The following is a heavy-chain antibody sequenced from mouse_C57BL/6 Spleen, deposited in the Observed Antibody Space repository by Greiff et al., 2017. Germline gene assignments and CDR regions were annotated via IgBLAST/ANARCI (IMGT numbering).Heavy chain of an antibody. J-gene: IGHJ2*01. CDR3: ARLGAQAVFDY. V-gene: IGHV1-80*01. CDR1: GYAFSSYW. CDR2: IYPGDGDT. Sequence: VQLQQSGAELVKPGASVKISCKASGYAFSSYWMNWVKQRPGKGLEWIGQIYPGDGDTNYNGKFKGKDTLTADKSSSTAYMQLSSLTSEDSAVYFCARLGAQAVFDYWGQGTTLTVSS. D-gene: IGHD3-2*02.